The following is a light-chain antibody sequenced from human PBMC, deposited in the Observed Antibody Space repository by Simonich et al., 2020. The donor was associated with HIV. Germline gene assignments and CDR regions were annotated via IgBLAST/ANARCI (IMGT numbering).Light chain of an antibody. CDR2: ENN. V-gene: IGLV6-57*01. J-gene: IGLJ3*02. CDR1: RGSIASNY. CDR3: QSFGSSRV. Sequence: NFMLTQPHYVSESPGKTVTISCTRSRGSIASNYVQWYQQRPGSSPINVIYENNKRPSGVPDRFSASIDSSSNSASLIISGLKTEDEADYYCQSFGSSRVFGGGTRLTVL.